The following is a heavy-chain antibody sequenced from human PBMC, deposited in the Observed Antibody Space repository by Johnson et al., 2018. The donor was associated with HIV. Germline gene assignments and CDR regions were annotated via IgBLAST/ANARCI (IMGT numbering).Heavy chain of an antibody. CDR2: ISYDGSNK. CDR1: GFTFSSYA. Sequence: QVQLVESGGGVVQPGRSLRLSCAASGFTFSSYAMHWVRQAPGKGLEWVAVISYDGSNKYYADSVKGRFTISRDNSKNTLYLQMNSLRAEDTAVYYCARDSRLGPLAHAFDIWGQGTMVTVSS. V-gene: IGHV3-30-3*01. D-gene: IGHD7-27*01. CDR3: ARDSRLGPLAHAFDI. J-gene: IGHJ3*02.